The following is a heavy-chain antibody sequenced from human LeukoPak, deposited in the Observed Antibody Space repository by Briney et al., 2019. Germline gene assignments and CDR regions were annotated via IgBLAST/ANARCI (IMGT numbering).Heavy chain of an antibody. CDR1: GFTFSNYV. CDR2: ISYEGNNE. Sequence: PGGSLRLSCVASGFTFSNYVMHWVRQAPGKGLEWVALISYEGNNENYADSVKGRFTISRDNSKNTLYLQMNSLRAEDTAVYYCARVFRITKTTGMDVWGQGTTVTVSS. V-gene: IGHV3-30-3*01. CDR3: ARVFRITKTTGMDV. D-gene: IGHD3-10*01. J-gene: IGHJ6*02.